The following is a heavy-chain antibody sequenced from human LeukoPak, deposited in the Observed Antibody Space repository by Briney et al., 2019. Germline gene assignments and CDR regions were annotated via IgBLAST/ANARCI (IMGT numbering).Heavy chain of an antibody. CDR2: IYSGGST. V-gene: IGHV3-53*04. CDR1: GFTVSSNY. CDR3: ARDRMYYGSGSYNYYYGMDV. J-gene: IGHJ6*02. Sequence: LSGGSLRLSCAASGFTVSSNYMSRVRQAPGKGLEWVSVIYSGGSTYYADSVKGRFTISRHNSKNTLYLQMNSLRAEDTAVYYCARDRMYYGSGSYNYYYGMDVWGQGTTVTVSS. D-gene: IGHD3-10*01.